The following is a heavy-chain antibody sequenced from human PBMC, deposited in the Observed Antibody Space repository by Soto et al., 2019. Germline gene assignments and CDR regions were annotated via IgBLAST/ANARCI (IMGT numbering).Heavy chain of an antibody. CDR3: AKERVNWNYGKYFDY. CDR1: GFTFSSYG. D-gene: IGHD1-7*01. J-gene: IGHJ4*02. Sequence: QVQLVESGGGVVQPGRSLRLFCAASGFTFSSYGMHWVRQAPGKGLEWVAVISYDGSNKYYADSVKGRFTISRDNSKNTLYLQMNSLRAEDTAVYYCAKERVNWNYGKYFDYWGQGTLVTVSS. V-gene: IGHV3-30*18. CDR2: ISYDGSNK.